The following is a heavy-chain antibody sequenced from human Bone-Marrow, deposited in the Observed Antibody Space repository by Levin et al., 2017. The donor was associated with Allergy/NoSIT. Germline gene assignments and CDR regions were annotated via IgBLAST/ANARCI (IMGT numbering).Heavy chain of an antibody. CDR2: IWHDGSNQ. J-gene: IGHJ6*02. CDR1: GFTFTNYG. Sequence: GGSLRLSCAASGFTFTNYGMHWVRQAPGKGLEWLAVIWHDGSNQFYADSVQGRFTISRDNTRNTLYVQMNSLRVEDTAVYYCVRDLGQFSTSQSYGVDVWGQGTTVIVSS. V-gene: IGHV3-33*01. D-gene: IGHD6-6*01. CDR3: VRDLGQFSTSQSYGVDV.